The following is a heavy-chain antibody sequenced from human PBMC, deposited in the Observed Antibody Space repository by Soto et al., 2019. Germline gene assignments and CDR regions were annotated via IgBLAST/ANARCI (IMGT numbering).Heavy chain of an antibody. V-gene: IGHV1-2*02. J-gene: IGHJ6*02. CDR2: INPNSGGT. CDR1: GYTFTGYY. D-gene: IGHD6-13*01. CDR3: AREGGSSYYYYGMDV. Sequence: ASVKVSCKASGYTFTGYYMHWVRQAPGQGLEWMGWINPNSGGTNYAQKFQGRVTMTRDTSISTAYMELSRLRSDDTAVYYCAREGGSSYYYYGMDVWCQGTTVTVSS.